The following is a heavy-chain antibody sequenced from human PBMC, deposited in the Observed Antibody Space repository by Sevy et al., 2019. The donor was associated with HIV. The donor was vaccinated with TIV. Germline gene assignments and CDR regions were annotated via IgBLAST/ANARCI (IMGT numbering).Heavy chain of an antibody. D-gene: IGHD6-13*01. CDR2: SRNKADSYTT. J-gene: IGHJ4*02. CDR1: GFTFSDYY. CDR3: TSHAGIAAAGRVFDY. Sequence: GGSLRLSCAASGFTFSDYYMEWVRQAPGKGLEWVGRSRNKADSYTTEYAESVECRFTISSDDSKNSLYLQMKSLKTENTAESYWTSHAGIAAAGRVFDYWGQGTLVTVSS. V-gene: IGHV3-72*01.